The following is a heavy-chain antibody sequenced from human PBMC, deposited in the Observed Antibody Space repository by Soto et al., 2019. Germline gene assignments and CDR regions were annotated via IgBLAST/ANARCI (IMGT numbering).Heavy chain of an antibody. D-gene: IGHD3-22*01. V-gene: IGHV3-43*01. CDR1: GFTFDDYT. CDR2: ISWDGGST. Sequence: GGSLRLSCAASGFTFDDYTMHWVRQAPGKGLEWVSLISWDGGSTYYADSVKGRFTISRDNSKNSLYLQMNSLRTEDTALYYCAKDSWGEDSSGYYSTWGQGTTVTVSS. CDR3: AKDSWGEDSSGYYST. J-gene: IGHJ6*02.